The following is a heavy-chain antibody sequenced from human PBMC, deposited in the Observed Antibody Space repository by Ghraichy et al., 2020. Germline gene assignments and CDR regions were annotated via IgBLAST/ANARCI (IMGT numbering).Heavy chain of an antibody. CDR2: IKSDGSKK. V-gene: IGHV3-7*01. CDR1: GFRFSGHW. Sequence: GGSLRLSCVASGFRFSGHWMSWVRQAPGKGLEWVASIKSDGSKKHYVESVQGRFTISRDNAKSSVSLEMNNLRVEDTAVFYCARDPYGDYKYGGTDYWGQGTLVTVTS. J-gene: IGHJ4*02. CDR3: ARDPYGDYKYGGTDY. D-gene: IGHD4-17*01.